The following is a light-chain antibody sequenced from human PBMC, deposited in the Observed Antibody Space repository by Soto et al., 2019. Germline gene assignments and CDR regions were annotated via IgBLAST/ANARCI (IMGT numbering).Light chain of an antibody. CDR3: LHHNSYPRP. CDR1: QSISSW. CDR2: DAS. Sequence: DKQMSQSPSTLSASVRDRVTITCRASQSISSWLAWYQQKPGKAPKLLIYDASSLESGVPSRFSGSGSGTEFTLTISSLQPDDFATYYCLHHNSYPRPFGQGAKV. V-gene: IGKV1-5*01. J-gene: IGKJ1*01.